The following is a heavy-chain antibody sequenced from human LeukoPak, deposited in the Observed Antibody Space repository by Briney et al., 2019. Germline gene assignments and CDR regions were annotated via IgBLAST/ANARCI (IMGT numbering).Heavy chain of an antibody. J-gene: IGHJ3*02. CDR2: IRSKAYGGTT. D-gene: IGHD3-22*01. Sequence: GGSLRLSCTASGFTFGDYAMSWVRQAPGKGLEWVGFIRSKAYGGTTEYAASVKGRFTISRDDSKSIAYLQMNSLKTEDTAVYYCTRTQYYYDSSGYYYADAFDIWGQGTMVTVSS. CDR3: TRTQYYYDSSGYYYADAFDI. V-gene: IGHV3-49*04. CDR1: GFTFGDYA.